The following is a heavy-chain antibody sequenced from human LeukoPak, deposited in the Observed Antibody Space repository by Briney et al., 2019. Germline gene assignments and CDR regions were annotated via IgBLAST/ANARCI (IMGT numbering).Heavy chain of an antibody. CDR2: INSDGSST. CDR1: GFTFSSYW. V-gene: IGHV3-74*01. Sequence: GGSLRLSCTASGFTFSSYWMHWVRQAPGKGLVWVSRINSDGSSTSYADSVKGRFTISRDNAKNTLYLQMNSLSAEDTAVYYCARASGVGATPFDYWGQGTLVTVSS. J-gene: IGHJ4*02. D-gene: IGHD1-26*01. CDR3: ARASGVGATPFDY.